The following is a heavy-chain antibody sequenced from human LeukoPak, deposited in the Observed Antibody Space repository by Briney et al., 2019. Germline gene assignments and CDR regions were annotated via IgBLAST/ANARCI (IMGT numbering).Heavy chain of an antibody. Sequence: SETLSLTCTVSGYSISSGYYWGWIRQPPGKGLEWIGSIYHSGSTYYNPSLKSRVTISVDTSKNQFSLKLSSVTAADTAVYYCARRDGYNWRRKNWFDPWGQGTLVTVSS. CDR1: GYSISSGYY. CDR2: IYHSGST. D-gene: IGHD5-24*01. CDR3: ARRDGYNWRRKNWFDP. J-gene: IGHJ5*02. V-gene: IGHV4-38-2*02.